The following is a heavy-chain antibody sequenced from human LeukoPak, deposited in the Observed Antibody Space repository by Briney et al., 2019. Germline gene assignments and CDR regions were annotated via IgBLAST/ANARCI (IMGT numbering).Heavy chain of an antibody. CDR2: IIPIFGTA. V-gene: IGHV1-69*06. Sequence: GASVKVSCKASGGTFSSYAISWVRQAPGQGLEWMGGIIPIFGTANCAQKFQGRVTITADKSTSTAYMELSSLRSEDTAVYYCARDRTTGYSSSWYVGWFDPWGQGTLVTVSS. J-gene: IGHJ5*02. CDR3: ARDRTTGYSSSWYVGWFDP. CDR1: GGTFSSYA. D-gene: IGHD6-13*01.